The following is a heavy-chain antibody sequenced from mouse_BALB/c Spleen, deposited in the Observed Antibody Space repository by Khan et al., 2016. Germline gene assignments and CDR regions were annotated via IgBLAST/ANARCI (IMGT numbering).Heavy chain of an antibody. CDR3: ARVYDGYSAWFGY. Sequence: QVQLKQSGPELVKPGASVKMSCKASGYAFTSYYIHWVEQRPGQGLEWIGWNYPGDGMINYNEKFRGRTTLTADKSSSTAYMLLSSLTSEDSAIYFCARVYDGYSAWFGYWGQGTLVTVSA. V-gene: IGHV1S56*01. CDR2: NYPGDGMI. J-gene: IGHJ3*01. CDR1: GYAFTSYY. D-gene: IGHD2-3*01.